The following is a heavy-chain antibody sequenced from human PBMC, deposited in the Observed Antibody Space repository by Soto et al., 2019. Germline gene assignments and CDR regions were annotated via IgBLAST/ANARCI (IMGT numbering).Heavy chain of an antibody. CDR3: ARLEAQSLFDY. J-gene: IGHJ4*02. CDR2: IYYSGST. Sequence: SETLSLTCTVSGCSINSGSSYYWAWIRQPPGKGLEWIGSIYYSGSTYYNPSLKSRVTISVDTSKNQFSLKLNSLTAADTAVYYCARLEAQSLFDYWGQGTLVTVSS. CDR1: GCSINSGSSYY. V-gene: IGHV4-39*01. D-gene: IGHD3-3*01.